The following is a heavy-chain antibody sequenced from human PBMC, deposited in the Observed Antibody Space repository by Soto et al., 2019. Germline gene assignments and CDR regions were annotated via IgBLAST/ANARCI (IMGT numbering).Heavy chain of an antibody. CDR3: SISEVYGDY. V-gene: IGHV3-23*01. CDR2: IRVGGDRK. Sequence: DVQLLQPGGGLVQPGGSLRVSPEASGISVSSYSMTWVRQAPGKGLGYVSGIRVGGDRKIYADSVKGRFTVSRDNSNNIVYLQMDSMCVADTARYYSSISEVYGDYWGQGTLVTVSS. J-gene: IGHJ4*02. D-gene: IGHD3-10*01. CDR1: GISVSSYS.